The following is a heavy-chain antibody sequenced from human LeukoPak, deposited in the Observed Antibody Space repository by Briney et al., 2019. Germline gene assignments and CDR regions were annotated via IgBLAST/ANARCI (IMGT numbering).Heavy chain of an antibody. Sequence: SETLSLTCTVSGGSISSSSAYWGWIRQPPGKGLEWIGSIYYSKNTYYNPSLKSRVTISADTSKNQFPLTLGSVSATDTAVYYCGYFDYWGQGTLVTVSS. CDR1: GGSISSSSAY. CDR3: GYFDY. CDR2: IYYSKNT. V-gene: IGHV4-39*01. J-gene: IGHJ4*02.